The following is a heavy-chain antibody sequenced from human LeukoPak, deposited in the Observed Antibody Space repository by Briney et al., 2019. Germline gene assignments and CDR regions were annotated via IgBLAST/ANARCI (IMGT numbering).Heavy chain of an antibody. CDR2: IYYSGST. J-gene: IGHJ5*02. Sequence: SETLSLTCTVSGGSISSYYWSWIRQPPGKGLEWIGYIYYSGSTNYNPSLKSRVTISVDTSKNQFSLKLSSVTAADTAVYYCARGNDFWSGYSSPNDWFDPWGQGTLVTASS. V-gene: IGHV4-59*01. D-gene: IGHD3-3*01. CDR3: ARGNDFWSGYSSPNDWFDP. CDR1: GGSISSYY.